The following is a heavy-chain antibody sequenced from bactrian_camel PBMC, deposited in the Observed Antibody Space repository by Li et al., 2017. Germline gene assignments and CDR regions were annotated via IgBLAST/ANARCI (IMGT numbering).Heavy chain of an antibody. Sequence: HVQLVESGGGLVQPGGSVRLSCVASGFTFSVYWMYWVRQAPGKGLEWVSTIGSGGGTTYYADSVKGRTTISRANAKDTVALQMSSLKTEDTAIYYCAKASYGSTWYPLEYWGQGTQVTVS. CDR3: AKASYGSTWYPLEY. D-gene: IGHD6*01. CDR2: IGSGGGTT. V-gene: IGHV3S1*01. CDR1: GFTFSVYW. J-gene: IGHJ4*01.